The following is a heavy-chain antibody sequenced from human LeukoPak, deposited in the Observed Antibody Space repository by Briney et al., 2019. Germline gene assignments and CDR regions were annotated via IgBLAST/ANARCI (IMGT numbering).Heavy chain of an antibody. V-gene: IGHV4-61*01. CDR3: AKRADYGLDV. CDR2: IYYSGST. CDR1: GGSVSSGNYY. J-gene: IGHJ6*02. Sequence: SETLSLTCTVSGGSVSSGNYYWSWIRQPPGKGLEWIGYIYYSGSTNYNPSLKSRVTTSVDTSKNEFSLKLSSVTAADTAVYYCAKRADYGLDVWGQGTTVTVSS.